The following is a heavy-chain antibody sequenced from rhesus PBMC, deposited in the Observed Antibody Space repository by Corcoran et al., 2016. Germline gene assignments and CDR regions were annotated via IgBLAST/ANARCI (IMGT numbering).Heavy chain of an antibody. CDR3: ARSGYCSGIYCYAYFEF. CDR1: GGSVSSSNW. J-gene: IGHJ1*01. V-gene: IGHV4-65*01. D-gene: IGHD2-27*01. Sequence: QVQLQESGPGLVKPSETLSLTCAVSGGSVSSSNWWSWIRQPPGKGLEWIGYISGSRGSTYYNPSLKSRGTISTDTSKNQFALKLSSVTAADTAVYYCARSGYCSGIYCYAYFEFWGQGALVTFSS. CDR2: ISGSRGST.